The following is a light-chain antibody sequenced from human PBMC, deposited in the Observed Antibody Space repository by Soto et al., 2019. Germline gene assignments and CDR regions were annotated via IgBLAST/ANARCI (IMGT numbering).Light chain of an antibody. J-gene: IGLJ3*02. CDR1: SSDVGAYNY. CDR3: SSLAISSTPWV. Sequence: QSALTQPASVSGSPGQSITISCTGTSSDVGAYNYVSWYQHHPGKAPKVMIYGVSNRPSGVSNRFSGSKSGNTASLTISGLQAEDEADYYCSSLAISSTPWVFGGGTKLTVL. CDR2: GVS. V-gene: IGLV2-14*01.